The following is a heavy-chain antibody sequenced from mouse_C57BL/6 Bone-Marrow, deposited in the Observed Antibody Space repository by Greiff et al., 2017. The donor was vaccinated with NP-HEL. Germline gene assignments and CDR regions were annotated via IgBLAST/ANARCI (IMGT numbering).Heavy chain of an antibody. D-gene: IGHD2-4*01. CDR1: GFTFSDYG. V-gene: IGHV5-17*01. CDR3: ARGYYDYDGPSWFAY. Sequence: EVHLVESGGGLVKPGGSLKLSCAASGFTFSDYGMHWVRQAPEKGLEWVAYISSGSSTIYYADTVKGRFTISRDNAKNTLFLQMTSLRSEDTAMYYCARGYYDYDGPSWFAYWGQGTLVTVSA. CDR2: ISSGSSTI. J-gene: IGHJ3*01.